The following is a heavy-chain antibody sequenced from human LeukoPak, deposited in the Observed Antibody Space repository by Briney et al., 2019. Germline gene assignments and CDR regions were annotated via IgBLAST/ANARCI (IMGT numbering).Heavy chain of an antibody. CDR3: ARGRYCSNTNCPPNPRIAAAGTNKNWFDP. J-gene: IGHJ5*02. D-gene: IGHD6-13*01. Sequence: ASVKVSCKASGYTFTGYYMHWVRQAPGQGLESVGRINPNSGGTNYAQKFQGRVTMTRDTSISTAYMELSRLRSDDTAVYYCARGRYCSNTNCPPNPRIAAAGTNKNWFDPWGQGTLVTVSS. CDR2: INPNSGGT. V-gene: IGHV1-2*06. CDR1: GYTFTGYY.